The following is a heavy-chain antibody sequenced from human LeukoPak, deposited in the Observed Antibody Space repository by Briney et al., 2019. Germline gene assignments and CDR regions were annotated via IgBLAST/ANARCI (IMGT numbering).Heavy chain of an antibody. CDR1: GFTVSSNY. J-gene: IGHJ6*02. CDR2: IYSGGST. V-gene: IGHV3-53*01. D-gene: IGHD4-11*01. Sequence: GGSLRLSCAASGFTVSSNYMSWVRQAPGKGLEWVSVIYSGGSTYYADSVKGRFTISRDNSKNTLYLQMNSLRAEDTAVYYCARASLDYSNYLFYYYGMDVWGQGTTVTVSS. CDR3: ARASLDYSNYLFYYYGMDV.